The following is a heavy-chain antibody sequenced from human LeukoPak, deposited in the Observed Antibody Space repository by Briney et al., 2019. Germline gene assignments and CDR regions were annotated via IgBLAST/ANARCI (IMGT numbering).Heavy chain of an antibody. V-gene: IGHV1-2*02. CDR2: INPNSGGT. D-gene: IGHD6-6*01. J-gene: IGHJ3*02. CDR3: ARGRVAARPFDI. Sequence: ASVKVSCKASGYTFTSYDINWVRQAPGQGLEWMGWINPNSGGTNYAQKFQGRVTMTRDTSISTAYMELSRLRSDDTAVYYCARGRVAARPFDIWGQGTMVTVSS. CDR1: GYTFTSYD.